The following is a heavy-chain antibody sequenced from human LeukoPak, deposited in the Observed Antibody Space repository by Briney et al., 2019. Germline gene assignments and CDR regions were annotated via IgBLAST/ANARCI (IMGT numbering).Heavy chain of an antibody. CDR1: GFTFSSYA. CDR2: ISGSGGRT. J-gene: IGHJ4*02. D-gene: IGHD1-26*01. CDR3: ALVGATTSHY. Sequence: PGGSLRLSCVASGFTFSSYAMSWVRQAPGKGLEWVSAISGSGGRTYYADAVKGRFTISRDNSKNTLYLQMNSLRAEDTAVYYCALVGATTSHYWGQGTLVTVSS. V-gene: IGHV3-23*01.